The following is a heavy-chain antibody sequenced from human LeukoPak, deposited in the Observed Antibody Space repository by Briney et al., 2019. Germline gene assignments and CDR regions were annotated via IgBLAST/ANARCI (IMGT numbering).Heavy chain of an antibody. Sequence: ASVKVSCKASGYXFTGYYIHWVRQAPGQGLEWMGWINPNSGGTNYAQKFQGRVTMTRDTSISTAYMELSRLRSDDTAVYYCARDPGYSGYEFHYWGQGTLVTVSS. CDR3: ARDPGYSGYEFHY. D-gene: IGHD5-12*01. J-gene: IGHJ4*02. V-gene: IGHV1-2*02. CDR2: INPNSGGT. CDR1: GYXFTGYY.